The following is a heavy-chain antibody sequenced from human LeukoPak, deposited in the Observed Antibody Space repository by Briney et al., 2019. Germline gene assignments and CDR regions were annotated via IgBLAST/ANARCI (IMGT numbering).Heavy chain of an antibody. Sequence: SETLSLTCTVSNDSISSSFYYWAWVRQPPGKGLEWIGSIYYSGSAYYNPSLKSRVTISVDTSKNHFSLKLSSVTAADTAVYYCARHQFYDGENYFDYWGQGSLVTVYS. CDR3: ARHQFYDGENYFDY. J-gene: IGHJ4*02. D-gene: IGHD4-17*01. CDR2: IYYSGSA. CDR1: NDSISSSFYY. V-gene: IGHV4-39*02.